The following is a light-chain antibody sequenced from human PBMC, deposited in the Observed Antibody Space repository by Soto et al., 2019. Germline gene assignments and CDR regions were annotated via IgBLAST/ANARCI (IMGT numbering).Light chain of an antibody. CDR3: QQYGSSPMYT. CDR1: QSLRNY. J-gene: IGKJ2*01. Sequence: ENVLTQSPATLSLSPGDTATLSCRATQSLRNYLAWYQQKLGQAPRLLIYDASKRATGIPARFSGSGSGTDFTLTISRLEPEDFAVYYCQQYGSSPMYTFGQGTKLEIK. CDR2: DAS. V-gene: IGKV3-20*01.